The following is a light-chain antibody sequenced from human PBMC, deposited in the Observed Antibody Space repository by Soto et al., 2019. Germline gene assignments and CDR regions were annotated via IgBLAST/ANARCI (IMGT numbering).Light chain of an antibody. CDR2: DVT. CDR1: GSDVGGYNY. CDR3: CSYAGSYTLV. V-gene: IGLV2-11*01. Sequence: QPVLTQPRSVSGSPGQSVTISCTGTGSDVGGYNYVSWYQQHPGKAPKLMINDVTKRPSGVPDRFSGSKSGNTASLTISGLQAEDEADYYCCSYAGSYTLVFGGGTQLTVL. J-gene: IGLJ2*01.